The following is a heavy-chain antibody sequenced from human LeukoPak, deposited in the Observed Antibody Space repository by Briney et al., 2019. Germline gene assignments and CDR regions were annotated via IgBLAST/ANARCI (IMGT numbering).Heavy chain of an antibody. J-gene: IGHJ4*02. CDR2: IYYSGST. D-gene: IGHD1-26*01. CDR3: ARLDSGSYRFDY. CDR1: GGSISSGGYS. Sequence: PSQTLSLTCAVSGGSISSGGYSWSWIRQPPGKGLEWIGYIYYSGSTYYNPSLKSRVTISVDTSKNQFSLKLSSVTAADTAVYYCARLDSGSYRFDYWGQGTLVTVSS. V-gene: IGHV4-30-4*07.